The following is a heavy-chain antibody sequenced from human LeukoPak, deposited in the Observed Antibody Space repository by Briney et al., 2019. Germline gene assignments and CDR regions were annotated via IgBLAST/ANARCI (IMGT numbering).Heavy chain of an antibody. Sequence: GGSLRLSCAASGFTFSSYWMHWVRQAPGKGLVWVSRINSDGSSISYADSVKGRFTISRDNAKNTLYLQMNSLRDEDTAVYYCAKDYLDIVVVPAALDAFDIWGQGTMVTVSS. V-gene: IGHV3-74*01. CDR2: INSDGSSI. J-gene: IGHJ3*02. D-gene: IGHD2-2*03. CDR3: AKDYLDIVVVPAALDAFDI. CDR1: GFTFSSYW.